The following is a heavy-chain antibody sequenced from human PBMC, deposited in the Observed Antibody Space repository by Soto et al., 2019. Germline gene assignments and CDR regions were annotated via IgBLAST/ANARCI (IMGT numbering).Heavy chain of an antibody. J-gene: IGHJ3*02. D-gene: IGHD3-3*01. CDR3: VKSERTIFGEDAFDI. Sequence: PGGSLRLSCSASGFTFSSYAMHWVRQAPGKGPEYVSAISSNGGSTYYADTVKGRFTISRDNSKNTLYLQMSSLRAEDTAVYYCVKSERTIFGEDAFDIWGQGTMVTVSS. CDR2: ISSNGGST. V-gene: IGHV3-64D*06. CDR1: GFTFSSYA.